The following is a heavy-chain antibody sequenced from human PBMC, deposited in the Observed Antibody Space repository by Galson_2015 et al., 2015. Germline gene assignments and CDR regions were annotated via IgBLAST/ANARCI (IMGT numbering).Heavy chain of an antibody. Sequence: SVKVSCKASGYTFSSYSIHWVRQAPGQGLEWMGIINPSGGGTSYAQRFQGRVTMTRDTSTSTVYMELSSLRSDDTAVYYCARRIVTTGDFDYWGQGTLVTVSP. CDR1: GYTFSSYS. CDR2: INPSGGGT. D-gene: IGHD1-1*01. J-gene: IGHJ4*02. CDR3: ARRIVTTGDFDY. V-gene: IGHV1-46*01.